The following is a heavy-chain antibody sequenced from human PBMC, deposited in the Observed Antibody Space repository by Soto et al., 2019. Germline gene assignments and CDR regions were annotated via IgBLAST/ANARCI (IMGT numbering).Heavy chain of an antibody. J-gene: IGHJ4*02. CDR1: GFTVSSNY. CDR3: AGTSSLDY. CDR2: IYSGGST. Sequence: EVQLVESGGGLVQPGGSLTLSCAASGFTVSSNYMTWVRQAPGKGLEWVSLIYSGGSTYYADSVKCRFTISRDNSKNTLYLQMNRLRAEDTAVYYCAGTSSLDYWGQGTLVTVSS. V-gene: IGHV3-66*01. D-gene: IGHD3-10*01.